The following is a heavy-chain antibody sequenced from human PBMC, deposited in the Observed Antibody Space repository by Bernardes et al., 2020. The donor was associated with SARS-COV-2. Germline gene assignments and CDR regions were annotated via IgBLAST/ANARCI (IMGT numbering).Heavy chain of an antibody. Sequence: VGSLRRSCAISGFPIHNSWMSWVRQAPGQGLQWVANIKPDGRETYYVDSVRGRATISRDNAKKSVHLQLSSLRAEDTAVYYCVRDSSYDSSGYYYDSWGQGALVTVSS. CDR3: VRDSSYDSSGYYYDS. CDR1: GFPIHNSW. J-gene: IGHJ4*02. V-gene: IGHV3-7*01. D-gene: IGHD3-22*01. CDR2: IKPDGRET.